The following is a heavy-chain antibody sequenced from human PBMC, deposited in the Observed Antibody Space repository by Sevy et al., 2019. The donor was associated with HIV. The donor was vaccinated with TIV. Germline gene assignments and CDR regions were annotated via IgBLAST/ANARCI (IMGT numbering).Heavy chain of an antibody. CDR1: GVSISGGAYY. J-gene: IGHJ5*02. Sequence: SGTLSLTCTVSGVSISGGAYYWGWIRQPPGKGLEWIGSISYSGSTYYNPSLKSRVTITVDTSKNQCFLKLTSVTAADTAVYYCARRGDNNWCDPWGQGTLVTVSS. D-gene: IGHD3-16*01. CDR2: ISYSGST. V-gene: IGHV4-39*01. CDR3: ARRGDNNWCDP.